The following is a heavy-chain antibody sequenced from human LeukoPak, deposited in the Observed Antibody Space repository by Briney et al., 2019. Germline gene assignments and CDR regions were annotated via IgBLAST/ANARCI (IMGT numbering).Heavy chain of an antibody. CDR3: AKVAATLDY. CDR2: IRYDGNNK. D-gene: IGHD2-15*01. J-gene: IGHJ4*02. V-gene: IGHV3-30*02. Sequence: GGSLRLSCAASGFTFSSYGMHWVRQAPGKGLEWVAFIRYDGNNKYYADSVKGRFTISRDNSKNTLYLQMNSLRTEDTAVYYCAKVAATLDYWGQGTLVTVSS. CDR1: GFTFSSYG.